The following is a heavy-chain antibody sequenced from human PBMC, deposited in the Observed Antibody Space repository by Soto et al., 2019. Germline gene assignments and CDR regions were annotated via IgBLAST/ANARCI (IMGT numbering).Heavy chain of an antibody. J-gene: IGHJ4*02. Sequence: EVHLVESGGGLVQPGRSLRLSCAASGFTFDDYAMHWVRQAPGKGLEWVSGISWNSGSIGYADSVKGRFTISRDNAKNSLYLQMNSLRAEDTALYYCARALVAATIDYWGQGTLVTVSS. D-gene: IGHD2-15*01. CDR2: ISWNSGSI. V-gene: IGHV3-9*01. CDR3: ARALVAATIDY. CDR1: GFTFDDYA.